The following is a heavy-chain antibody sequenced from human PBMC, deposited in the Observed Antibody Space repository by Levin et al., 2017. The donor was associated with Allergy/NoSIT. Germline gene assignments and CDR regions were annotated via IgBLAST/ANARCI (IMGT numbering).Heavy chain of an antibody. Sequence: GGSLRLSCAASGFTLSGSAVHWVRQASGKGLEWLGRIRSKANNYATAYAASVQGRFIISRDDSKNTAELQMNSLKTEDTAVYYCPNYDILTGFLSWGQGTLVAVSS. J-gene: IGHJ5*02. D-gene: IGHD3-9*01. CDR3: PNYDILTGFLS. CDR1: GFTLSGSA. V-gene: IGHV3-73*01. CDR2: IRSKANNYAT.